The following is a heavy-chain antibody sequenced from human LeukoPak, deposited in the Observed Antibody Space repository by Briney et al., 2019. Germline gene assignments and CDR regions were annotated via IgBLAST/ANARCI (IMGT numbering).Heavy chain of an antibody. CDR2: INPSGGST. Sequence: ASVKVSCKASGYTFTSYCMHWVRQAPGQGLEWMGIINPSGGSTSYAQKFQGRVTMTRDTSTSTVYMELSSLRSEDTAVYYCARMEYLPAYYDFWTPYGMDVWGQGTTVTVSS. J-gene: IGHJ6*02. D-gene: IGHD3-3*01. CDR3: ARMEYLPAYYDFWTPYGMDV. CDR1: GYTFTSYC. V-gene: IGHV1-46*01.